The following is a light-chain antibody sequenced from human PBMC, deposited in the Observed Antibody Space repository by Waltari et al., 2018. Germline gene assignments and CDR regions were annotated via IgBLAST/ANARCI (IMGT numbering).Light chain of an antibody. CDR3: ETWDSSLSAVV. J-gene: IGLJ2*01. CDR2: ENN. CDR1: SSNVGQNF. V-gene: IGLV1-51*02. Sequence: QSVLTQPPSVSAAPGQKVIISCSGSSSNVGQNFVSWYQQLPRTAPQPIIYENNKRPPGIPDRFSGSKSGTSSTLDITGLQTGDEADYYCETWDSSLSAVVFGGGTKLTVL.